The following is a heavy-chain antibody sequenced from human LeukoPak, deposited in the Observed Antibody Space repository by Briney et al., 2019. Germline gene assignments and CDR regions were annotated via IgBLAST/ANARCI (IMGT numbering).Heavy chain of an antibody. CDR1: GFTFSSYA. CDR2: ISYSGGSI. Sequence: PGGSLRLSCVASGFTFSSYAMTWVRQAPGKGLEWVSFISYSGGSIYSADSVKGRFTISRDNSKNTLDLQMSSLRAEDTAVYYCARDQLAYSGYDTLFHYWGQGTLVTVSS. J-gene: IGHJ4*02. CDR3: ARDQLAYSGYDTLFHY. D-gene: IGHD5-12*01. V-gene: IGHV3-23*01.